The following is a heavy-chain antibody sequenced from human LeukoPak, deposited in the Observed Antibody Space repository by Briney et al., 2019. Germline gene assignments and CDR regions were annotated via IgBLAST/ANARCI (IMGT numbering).Heavy chain of an antibody. Sequence: SETLSLTCSVSGGSTSGFYWSRIRQPPGKGLEWTGYIYYSGDSNSNPSLKSRVTMSLDTSKNQFSLRLSSVTAADTAVYYCARHPFSTPFDYWGRGTLVTVSS. CDR3: ARHPFSTPFDY. CDR1: GGSTSGFY. CDR2: IYYSGDS. V-gene: IGHV4-59*08. J-gene: IGHJ4*02.